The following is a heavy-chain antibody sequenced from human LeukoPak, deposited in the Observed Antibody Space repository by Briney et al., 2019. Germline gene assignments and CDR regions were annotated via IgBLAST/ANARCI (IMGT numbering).Heavy chain of an antibody. CDR3: ARAVAGDDAFDI. Sequence: SETLSLTCTVSGGSISGSSSYWGWIRQPPGKGLEWIGSIYYSGSTYDNPALKSRVTISVDTSKNQFSLKLSSVTAADTAVYYCARAVAGDDAFDIWGQGTMVTVSS. CDR2: IYYSGST. D-gene: IGHD6-19*01. V-gene: IGHV4-39*07. CDR1: GGSISGSSSY. J-gene: IGHJ3*02.